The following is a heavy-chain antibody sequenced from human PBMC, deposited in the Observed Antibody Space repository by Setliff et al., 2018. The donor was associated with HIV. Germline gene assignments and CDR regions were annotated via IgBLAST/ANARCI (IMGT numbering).Heavy chain of an antibody. CDR3: ARLCSNGVCRPVGDHVFDV. CDR1: GGSISSYC. V-gene: IGHV4-4*09. J-gene: IGHJ3*01. D-gene: IGHD2-8*01. CDR2: IFTSGST. Sequence: PSETLSLTCTVSGGSISSYCWNWIRQPPGGGLEWVGFIFTSGSTKYNLSLQSRVTMSIDTSKNQFSLKLTSVTAADTAVYYCARLCSNGVCRPVGDHVFDVWGQGTMVTVSS.